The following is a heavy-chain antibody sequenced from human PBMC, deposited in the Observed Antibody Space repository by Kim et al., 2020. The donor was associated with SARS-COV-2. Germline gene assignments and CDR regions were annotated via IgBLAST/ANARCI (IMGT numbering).Heavy chain of an antibody. D-gene: IGHD3-3*01. J-gene: IGHJ5*02. V-gene: IGHV4-31*02. Sequence: KSRVTISVDTSKNRFSLKLSSVTAADTAVYYCARASNYDFWSGYPHSTWFDPWGQGTLVTVSS. CDR3: ARASNYDFWSGYPHSTWFDP.